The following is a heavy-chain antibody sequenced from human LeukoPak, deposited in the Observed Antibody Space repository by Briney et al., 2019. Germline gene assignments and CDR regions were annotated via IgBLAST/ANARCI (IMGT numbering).Heavy chain of an antibody. Sequence: AQTLCLTCGVCGGSISSGGYYWSWIRQHRGKGLELIGYSYYSGSTYYNPSRKSRVTISVDTSKNQFSVKLRSVTAADTAVYYCARALGTIGHGMDVWGQGTTVTVSS. J-gene: IGHJ6*02. CDR2: SYYSGST. CDR3: ARALGTIGHGMDV. CDR1: GGSISSGGYY. D-gene: IGHD2-8*01. V-gene: IGHV4-31*11.